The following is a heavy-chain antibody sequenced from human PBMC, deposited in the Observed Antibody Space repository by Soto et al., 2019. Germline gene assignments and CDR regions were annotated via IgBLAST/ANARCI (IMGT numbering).Heavy chain of an antibody. CDR3: ANDFGREGGDYLLDY. CDR2: ISYDGSNK. Sequence: PGGYLRLCCAASGVTFSSYGMHWVRQAPGKGLEWVAVISYDGSNKYYADSVKGRFTISRDNSKNTLYLQMNSLRAEDTAVYYCANDFGREGGDYLLDYRGQGTPVTVS. V-gene: IGHV3-30*18. D-gene: IGHD4-17*01. CDR1: GVTFSSYG. J-gene: IGHJ4*02.